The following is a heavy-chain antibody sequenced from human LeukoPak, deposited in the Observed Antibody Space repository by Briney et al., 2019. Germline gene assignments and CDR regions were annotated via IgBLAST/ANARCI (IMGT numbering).Heavy chain of an antibody. CDR2: IWYDGSNK. D-gene: IGHD2-2*01. CDR3: AREYQLLDMDV. Sequence: TGGSLRLSCAASGFTFSSYGMHWVHQAPGKGLEWVAVIWYDGSNKYYADSVKGRFTISRDNSKNTLYLQMNSLRAEGTAVYYCAREYQLLDMDVWGKGTTVTVSS. CDR1: GFTFSSYG. J-gene: IGHJ6*04. V-gene: IGHV3-33*01.